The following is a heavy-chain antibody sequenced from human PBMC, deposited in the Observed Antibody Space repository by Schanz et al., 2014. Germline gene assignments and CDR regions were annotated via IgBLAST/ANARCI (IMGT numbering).Heavy chain of an antibody. V-gene: IGHV3-30*18. J-gene: IGHJ4*02. CDR1: GFTFSSYA. CDR2: VPFDGSQK. CDR3: AKSLESCPGGRCSRGYFDY. D-gene: IGHD2-8*02. Sequence: QVQLVESGGGVVQPGRSLRLSCAASGFTFSSYALHWVRQAPGKGLEWVAFVPFDGSQKFYADSVKGRFTISRDNSKNTVYLQMNSLRPEDTAVYYCAKSLESCPGGRCSRGYFDYWGQGTLVAVSS.